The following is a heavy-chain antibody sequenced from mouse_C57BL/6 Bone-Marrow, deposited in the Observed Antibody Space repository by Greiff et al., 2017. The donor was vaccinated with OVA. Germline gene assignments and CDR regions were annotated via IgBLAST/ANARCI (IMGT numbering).Heavy chain of an antibody. V-gene: IGHV3-8*01. CDR1: GYSITSDY. D-gene: IGHD2-4*01. CDR3: ARGHDDDDGSYWYFDV. J-gene: IGHJ1*03. CDR2: ISYSGST. Sequence: EVMLVESGPGLAKPSQTLSLTCSVTGYSITSDYWNWIRKFPGNKLEYMGYISYSGSTYYNPSLKSRISITRDTSKNQYYLLSISVTTEDTATYDCARGHDDDDGSYWYFDVWGTGTTVTVSS.